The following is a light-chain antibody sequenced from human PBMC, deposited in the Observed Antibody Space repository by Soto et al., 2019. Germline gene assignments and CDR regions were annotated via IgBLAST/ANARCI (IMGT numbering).Light chain of an antibody. CDR2: DAS. V-gene: IGKV1-33*01. J-gene: IGKJ5*01. CDR3: QQYDNLPIT. CDR1: QDINNY. Sequence: DIQTTQSPSSLSASVGDRVTIICQASQDINNYLNWYQQKPGKAPKLLIYDASNLETGVPSRFSGSGSGTHFSFTISSLQPEDIATYYCQQYDNLPITFGQGTRLEIK.